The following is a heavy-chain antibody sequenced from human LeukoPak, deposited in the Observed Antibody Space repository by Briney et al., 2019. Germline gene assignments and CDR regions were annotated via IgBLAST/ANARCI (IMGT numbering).Heavy chain of an antibody. D-gene: IGHD3-22*01. Sequence: KGGESLQISCQGSGYSFNTYWIGWVRQMPGKGLEWMGIIHPADSDTRYSPSFQGQVTISADKSIGTTYLQWSSLKASDTAMYYCATRPYYDGSGSYWLYWGQGTLVTVSS. CDR3: ATRPYYDGSGSYWLY. CDR2: IHPADSDT. V-gene: IGHV5-51*01. J-gene: IGHJ4*02. CDR1: GYSFNTYW.